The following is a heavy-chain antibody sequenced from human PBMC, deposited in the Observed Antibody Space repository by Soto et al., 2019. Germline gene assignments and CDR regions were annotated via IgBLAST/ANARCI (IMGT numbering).Heavy chain of an antibody. J-gene: IGHJ6*02. V-gene: IGHV3-73*01. CDR2: IRSKANSYAT. Sequence: GGSLRLSCAASGFTFSGSAMHWVRQASGKGLEWVGRIRSKANSYATAYAASVKGRFTISRDDSKNTAYLQMNSLKTEDTAVYYCTRLGLYSGYDWDYYYCGMDVWGQGTTVTVSS. D-gene: IGHD5-12*01. CDR1: GFTFSGSA. CDR3: TRLGLYSGYDWDYYYCGMDV.